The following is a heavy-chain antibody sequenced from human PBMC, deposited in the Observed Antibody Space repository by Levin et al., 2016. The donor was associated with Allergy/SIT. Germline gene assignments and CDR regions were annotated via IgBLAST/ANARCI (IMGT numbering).Heavy chain of an antibody. J-gene: IGHJ4*02. V-gene: IGHV1-69*04. CDR3: ARAGGRYYDSSGYRFDY. Sequence: SVKVSCKASGGTFSSYAISWVRQAPGQGLEWMGRIIPILGIANYAQKFQGRVTITADKSTSTAYMELSSLRSEDTAVYYCARAGGRYYDSSGYRFDYWGQGTLVTVSS. CDR2: IIPILGIA. CDR1: GGTFSSYA. D-gene: IGHD3-22*01.